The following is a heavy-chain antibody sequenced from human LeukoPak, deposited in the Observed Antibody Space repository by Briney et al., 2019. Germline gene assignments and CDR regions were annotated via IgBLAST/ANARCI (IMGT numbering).Heavy chain of an antibody. V-gene: IGHV3-30*02. Sequence: SGGSLRLSCAASGFTFSNYGMHWVRQAPGKGLDGVAFIRNDDGSNKYYADSVKGRFTISRDNSKHTVHLQMNSLRVEDTAVYYCAKDEAQYFQHWGQGTLVTVSA. CDR1: GFTFSNYG. CDR3: AKDEAQYFQH. J-gene: IGHJ1*01. CDR2: IRNDDGSNK.